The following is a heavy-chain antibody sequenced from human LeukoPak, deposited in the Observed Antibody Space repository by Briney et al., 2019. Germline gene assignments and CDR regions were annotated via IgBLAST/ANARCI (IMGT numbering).Heavy chain of an antibody. CDR1: GYTFTGYY. J-gene: IGHJ4*02. CDR2: INPNSGGT. CDR3: ARGTPLYYYFDY. Sequence: ASVKVSCKASGYTFTGYYMHWVRQAPGQGLEWMRWINPNSGGTNYAQKFQGWVTMTRDTSISTAYMELSRLRSDDTAVYYCARGTPLYYYFDYWGQGTLVTVSS. D-gene: IGHD1-14*01. V-gene: IGHV1-2*04.